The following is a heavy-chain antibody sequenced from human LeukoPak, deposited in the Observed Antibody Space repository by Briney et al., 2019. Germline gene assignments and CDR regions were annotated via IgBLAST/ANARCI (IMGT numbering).Heavy chain of an antibody. V-gene: IGHV3-66*01. Sequence: PGGSLRLSCAASGFTVSSNYMSWVRQAPGKGLEWVSVIYSGGSTYYADSVKGRFTISRDNSKNTLYLQMNSLRAEDTAVYYCARVARIVGATIDYWGQGTLVTVSS. J-gene: IGHJ4*02. D-gene: IGHD1-26*01. CDR2: IYSGGST. CDR3: ARVARIVGATIDY. CDR1: GFTVSSNY.